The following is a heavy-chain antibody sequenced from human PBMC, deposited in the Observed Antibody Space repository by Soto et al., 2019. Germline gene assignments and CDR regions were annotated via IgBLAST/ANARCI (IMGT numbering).Heavy chain of an antibody. J-gene: IGHJ4*02. V-gene: IGHV3-30-3*01. CDR3: ARDRNYCFFDY. Sequence: PGGSLRLSCAASGFTFSSYAMHWVRQAPGKGLEWVAVISYDGSNKYYAESVKGRFTISRDNSKNTLYLQMNSLRAEDTAVYYCARDRNYCFFDYWGQGT. CDR1: GFTFSSYA. CDR2: ISYDGSNK. D-gene: IGHD2-21*01.